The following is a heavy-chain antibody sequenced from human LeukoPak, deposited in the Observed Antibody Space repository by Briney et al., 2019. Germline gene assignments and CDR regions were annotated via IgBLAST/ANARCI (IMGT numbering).Heavy chain of an antibody. CDR1: GYTFTGYY. V-gene: IGHV1-2*02. J-gene: IGHJ4*02. Sequence: GASVKVSCKASGYTFTGYYMHWVRQAPGQGLEWMGWINPNSGGTSYAQKFQGRVTMTRDTSISTACMELSRLRSDDTAVYYCARGDHYGSVSYYAYDYWGQGTLVTVSS. CDR2: INPNSGGT. CDR3: ARGDHYGSVSYYAYDY. D-gene: IGHD3-10*01.